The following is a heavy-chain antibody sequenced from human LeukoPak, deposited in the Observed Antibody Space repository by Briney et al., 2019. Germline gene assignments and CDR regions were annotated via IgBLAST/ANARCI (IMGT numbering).Heavy chain of an antibody. J-gene: IGHJ4*02. CDR3: ARVVGFGDYPFDY. V-gene: IGHV1-2*02. CDR2: IYPNSGGT. CDR1: GYTFSGHY. Sequence: ASVKVSCKASGYTFSGHYMHWVRQAPGQGLEWMGWIYPNSGGTNYAQKFQGRVTMTRDTSIGTAYMELRRLKSDDTAMYYCARVVGFGDYPFDYWGQGTLVTVSS. D-gene: IGHD4-17*01.